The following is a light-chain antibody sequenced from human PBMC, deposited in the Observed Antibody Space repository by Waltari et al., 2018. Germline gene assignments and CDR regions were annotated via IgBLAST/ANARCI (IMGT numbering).Light chain of an antibody. CDR2: EAT. CDR1: SSDVGTYNL. Sequence: QCALTQPASVSGSPGQSITISCTGNSSDVGTYNLVSWYQQQPGKAPKLMIYEATKRPSGVSNRFSGSKSGNTASLTISGLQAEDEADYYCSSYAGNCNLVVFGGGTKLTVL. J-gene: IGLJ2*01. V-gene: IGLV2-23*01. CDR3: SSYAGNCNLVV.